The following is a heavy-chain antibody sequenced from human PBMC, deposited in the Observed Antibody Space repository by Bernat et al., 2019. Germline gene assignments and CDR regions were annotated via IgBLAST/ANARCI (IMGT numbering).Heavy chain of an antibody. CDR3: TGQWKWGTFDY. CDR1: GGSINNYY. Sequence: QVQLQESGPGLVKPSETLSLTCTVSGGSINNYYWSWIRQPPGKGLEWIGYIYYSGSTNYNPSLKSRVTISVDTSKNQFSLKLNSVTAADTAVYYCTGQWKWGTFDYWGQGTLVTVSS. CDR2: IYYSGST. V-gene: IGHV4-59*08. J-gene: IGHJ4*02. D-gene: IGHD3-16*01.